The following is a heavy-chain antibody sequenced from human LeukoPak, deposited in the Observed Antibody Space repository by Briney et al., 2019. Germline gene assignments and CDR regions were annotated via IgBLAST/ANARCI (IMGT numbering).Heavy chain of an antibody. V-gene: IGHV3-23*01. CDR1: GFTFSSYA. Sequence: GGSLRLSCAASGFTFSSYAMSWVRQAPGKGLEWVSAISGSGGSTYYADSVKGRFTISRDNSKNTLYLQMNSLRAEDTAVYRCANALTLVRGVIAPFDSWGQGTLVTVSS. D-gene: IGHD3-10*01. CDR3: ANALTLVRGVIAPFDS. CDR2: ISGSGGST. J-gene: IGHJ4*02.